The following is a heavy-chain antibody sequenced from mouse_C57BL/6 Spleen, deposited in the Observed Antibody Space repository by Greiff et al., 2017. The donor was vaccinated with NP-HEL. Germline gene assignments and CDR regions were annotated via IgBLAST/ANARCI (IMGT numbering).Heavy chain of an antibody. CDR1: GYTFTGYW. CDR2: ILPGSGST. J-gene: IGHJ2*01. Sequence: QVQLQQSGAELMKPGASVKLSCKATGYTFTGYWIEWVKQRPGHGLEWIGEILPGSGSTNYIEKFKGKATFTADTSSNTAYMQLSSLTTEDSAIYYCARGGGSGVDYWGQGTTLTVSS. D-gene: IGHD1-1*01. V-gene: IGHV1-9*01. CDR3: ARGGGSGVDY.